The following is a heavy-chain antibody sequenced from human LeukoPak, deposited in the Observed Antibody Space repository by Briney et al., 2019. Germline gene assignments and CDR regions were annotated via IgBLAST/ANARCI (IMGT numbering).Heavy chain of an antibody. CDR1: GYTFTSYD. CDR2: MNPNSGNT. V-gene: IGHV1-8*03. Sequence: ASVKVSCKASGYTFTSYDINWVRQATGQGLEWMGWMNPNSGNTGYAQKFQGRVTITRNTSISTVYMVLSNLSSEDTAVYYCARGTSPIEYWGQGTLVTVSS. CDR3: ARGTSPIEY. J-gene: IGHJ4*02.